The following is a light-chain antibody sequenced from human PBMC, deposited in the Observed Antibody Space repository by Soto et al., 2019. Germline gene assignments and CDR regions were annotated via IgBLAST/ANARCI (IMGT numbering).Light chain of an antibody. J-gene: IGLJ1*01. Sequence: QSALTQPASVSGSPGQSITISCTGTSSDVGTYNLVSWYQQHPGTAPKVIIYEVSNRPSGVSNRFSGSKSGNTASLTISGLQAEDETDYYCFSYTSSGTYVFGTGTKLTVL. CDR3: FSYTSSGTYV. V-gene: IGLV2-14*02. CDR1: SSDVGTYNL. CDR2: EVS.